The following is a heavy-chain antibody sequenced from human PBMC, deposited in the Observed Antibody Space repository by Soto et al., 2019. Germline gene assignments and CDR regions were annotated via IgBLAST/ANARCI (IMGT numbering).Heavy chain of an antibody. CDR3: ARETPFSGGYSDY. V-gene: IGHV3-48*02. Sequence: GGSLRLSCAASEFTFSSYSMNWVRQAPGKGLEWVSYISRSGSSIYYADFVKGRFTISRDSAKNSLYLQMNSLRDEDTAVYYCARETPFSGGYSDYWGQGTLVTVSS. D-gene: IGHD3-22*01. CDR2: ISRSGSSI. J-gene: IGHJ4*02. CDR1: EFTFSSYS.